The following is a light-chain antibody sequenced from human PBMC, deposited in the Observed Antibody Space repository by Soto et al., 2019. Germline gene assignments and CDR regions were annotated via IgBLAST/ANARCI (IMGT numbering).Light chain of an antibody. CDR3: MQALQTSWT. CDR2: LGS. Sequence: DIVMTQSPLSLSVTPGEPASISCRSSQSLLHTDGYNYLDWYVQKSGQSPQLLIYLGSNRASGVPDRFSGSGSGTDFTLKISRVEAEDVGVYYCMQALQTSWTFGQGTKVEIK. J-gene: IGKJ1*01. CDR1: QSLLHTDGYNY. V-gene: IGKV2-28*01.